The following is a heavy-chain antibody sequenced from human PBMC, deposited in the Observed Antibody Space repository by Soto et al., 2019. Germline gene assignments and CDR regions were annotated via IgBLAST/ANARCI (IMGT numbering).Heavy chain of an antibody. J-gene: IGHJ1*01. V-gene: IGHV3-74*01. CDR2: LNPNGTFT. CDR3: ASGRTSTSYWPRFYI. D-gene: IGHD2-8*02. Sequence: VRQAQGKGPVWVSRLNPNGTFTTNADSVKGRFTLSRDNAKNTMYLQMNSLRADDTAVYYCASGRTSTSYWPRFYIWGQRTLVTVSS.